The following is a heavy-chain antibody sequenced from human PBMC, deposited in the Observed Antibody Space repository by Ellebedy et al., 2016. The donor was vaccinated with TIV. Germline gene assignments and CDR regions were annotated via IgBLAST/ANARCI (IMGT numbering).Heavy chain of an antibody. J-gene: IGHJ4*02. D-gene: IGHD1-26*01. CDR2: INWNGGST. Sequence: GGSLRLXXAASGFTFSSFAMHWARQAPGKGLEWVSDINWNGGSTGYADSVKGRFTISRDNAKNSLYLQMSSLRTEDTALYYCARSGSYYGRFDYWGQGTLVTVSS. CDR1: GFTFSSFA. CDR3: ARSGSYYGRFDY. V-gene: IGHV3-20*03.